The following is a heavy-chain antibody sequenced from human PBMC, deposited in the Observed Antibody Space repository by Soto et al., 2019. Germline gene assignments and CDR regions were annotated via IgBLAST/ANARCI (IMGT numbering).Heavy chain of an antibody. D-gene: IGHD1-1*01. V-gene: IGHV1-46*03. CDR3: TRDVTTGSVHFDL. CDR1: GYSFIYYY. Sequence: QVQLVQSGADMKKPGASVKISCKASGYSFIYYYVHWVRQAPGQGPEWMGIVNPGGGNTFYSQKFQGRVTMTRDTSTSTVYMELSSLRFEDTAVYYCTRDVTTGSVHFDLWGQGTLVTVSS. J-gene: IGHJ4*02. CDR2: VNPGGGNT.